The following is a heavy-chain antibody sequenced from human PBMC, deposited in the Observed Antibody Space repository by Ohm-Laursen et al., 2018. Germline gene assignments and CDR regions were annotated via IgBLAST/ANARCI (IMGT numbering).Heavy chain of an antibody. V-gene: IGHV3-23*01. CDR1: GFTCSSYA. J-gene: IGHJ3*02. D-gene: IGHD2-15*01. CDR3: AKVYYCSGGSCYSWELTNGFDI. Sequence: SLRLSCTASGFTCSSYAMNWVRQAPGKGLEWVSGISGSGSRTYYADSVKGRFTISRDNSKNTVHLQMNSLRAEDTAVYYCAKVYYCSGGSCYSWELTNGFDIWGQGTTVTVSS. CDR2: ISGSGSRT.